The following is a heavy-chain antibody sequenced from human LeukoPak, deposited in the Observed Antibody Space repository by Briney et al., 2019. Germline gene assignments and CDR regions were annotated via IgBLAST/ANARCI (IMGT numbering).Heavy chain of an antibody. CDR3: AREFDASAAGTNGSGDY. Sequence: ASVKVSCKASGYTFTGYYMHWVRQAPGQGLEWMGWINPNSGGTNYAQKFQGRVTMTRDTSISTAYMELSRLRSDDTAVYYCAREFDASAAGTNGSGDYWGQGTLVTVSS. CDR2: INPNSGGT. V-gene: IGHV1-2*02. D-gene: IGHD6-13*01. J-gene: IGHJ4*02. CDR1: GYTFTGYY.